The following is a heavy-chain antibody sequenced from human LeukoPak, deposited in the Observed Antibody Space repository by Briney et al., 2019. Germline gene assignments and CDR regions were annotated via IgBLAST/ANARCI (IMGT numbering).Heavy chain of an antibody. CDR1: GFTFSSTV. CDR3: VTYRGYSYGYLGY. D-gene: IGHD5-18*01. Sequence: GGSLRLSCVGSGFTFSSTVMSWVRQAPGKGLEWVAVISYDGSNKYYADSVKGRFTISRDNSKNTLYLQMNSLRAEVTAVYYCVTYRGYSYGYLGYWGQGTLVTVSS. J-gene: IGHJ4*02. V-gene: IGHV3-30*03. CDR2: ISYDGSNK.